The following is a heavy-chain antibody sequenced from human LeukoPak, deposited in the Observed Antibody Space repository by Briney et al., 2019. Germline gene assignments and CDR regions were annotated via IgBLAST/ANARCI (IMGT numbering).Heavy chain of an antibody. Sequence: GESLKISCKGSGYSFTSYWIGWVRQMPGKGLEWMGVIYPGASHTRYSPSFQGQVTISADKSISTAFLQWSSLKASDTAMYYCARHLSGSYSGYYFDYWGQGTLVTVSS. V-gene: IGHV5-51*01. CDR3: ARHLSGSYSGYYFDY. D-gene: IGHD1-26*01. CDR1: GYSFTSYW. CDR2: IYPGASHT. J-gene: IGHJ4*02.